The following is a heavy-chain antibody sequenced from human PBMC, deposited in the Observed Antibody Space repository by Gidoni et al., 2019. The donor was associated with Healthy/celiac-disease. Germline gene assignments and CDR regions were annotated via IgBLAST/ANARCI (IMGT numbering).Heavy chain of an antibody. V-gene: IGHV1-69*01. Sequence: QVQLVQSGAEVKKPGSSVKASCKAAGGPFSSYASSWVRQAPGQGLEWMGVIIPNFGTANYAQKFQGRVTITADESTSTAYMELSSLRSEDTAVYHCARDKEGSSWPPYYFDYWGQGTLVTVSS. CDR1: GGPFSSYA. CDR3: ARDKEGSSWPPYYFDY. J-gene: IGHJ4*02. CDR2: IIPNFGTA. D-gene: IGHD6-13*01.